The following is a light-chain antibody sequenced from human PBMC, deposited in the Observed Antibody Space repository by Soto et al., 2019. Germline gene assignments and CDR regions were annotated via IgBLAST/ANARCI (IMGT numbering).Light chain of an antibody. Sequence: EIVLTQSPGTLSLYPGERATLSCRASQSVSNNYLAWYQQKPGQAPRLLIYGASNRATGIPDRFSGSGSGTDFTLTISRLEPEDFAVYYCQHYVNWPLTFGGGTKVDIK. V-gene: IGKV3-20*01. J-gene: IGKJ4*01. CDR2: GAS. CDR3: QHYVNWPLT. CDR1: QSVSNNY.